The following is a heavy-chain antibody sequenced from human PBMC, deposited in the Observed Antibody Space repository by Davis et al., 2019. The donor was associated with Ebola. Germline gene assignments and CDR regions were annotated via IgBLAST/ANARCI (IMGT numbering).Heavy chain of an antibody. V-gene: IGHV1-69*13. CDR1: GGTFSSYA. CDR3: ARRGGDYGFDY. J-gene: IGHJ4*02. CDR2: IIPIFGTA. D-gene: IGHD4-17*01. Sequence: SVKVSCNASGGTFSSYAISWVRQAPGQGLEWMGGIIPIFGTANYAQKFQGRVTITADESTSTAYMELSSLRSEDTAVYYCARRGGDYGFDYWGQGTLVTVSS.